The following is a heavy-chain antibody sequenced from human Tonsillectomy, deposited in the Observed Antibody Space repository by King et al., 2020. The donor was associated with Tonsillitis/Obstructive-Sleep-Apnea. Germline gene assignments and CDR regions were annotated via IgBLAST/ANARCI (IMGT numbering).Heavy chain of an antibody. CDR3: ARGNWYFDL. CDR2: IYYTGST. J-gene: IGHJ2*01. V-gene: IGHV4-59*08. Sequence: VQLQESGPGLVKPSETLSLTCTVSGGSISSYYWSWIRQPPGKGLEWIGYIYYTGSTNYNPSLKSRVTISVDTSKNQFSLKLSAVTAAYTGVYYCARGNWYFDLWGRGTLVTVSS. CDR1: GGSISSYY.